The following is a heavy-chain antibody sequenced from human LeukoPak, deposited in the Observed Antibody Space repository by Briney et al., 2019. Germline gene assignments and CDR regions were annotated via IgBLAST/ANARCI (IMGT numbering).Heavy chain of an antibody. D-gene: IGHD4-23*01. V-gene: IGHV4-34*01. J-gene: IGHJ4*02. CDR3: ARGRGGNSGDN. Sequence: SETLSLTCAFYGGSFSGYYWSWIRQSPGKGLEWIGEINHSGSTNFNPSLKSRVTIPLDTSKNQFSLTLSSLTAADTAVYYCARGRGGNSGDNWGQGTLVTVSS. CDR1: GGSFSGYY. CDR2: INHSGST.